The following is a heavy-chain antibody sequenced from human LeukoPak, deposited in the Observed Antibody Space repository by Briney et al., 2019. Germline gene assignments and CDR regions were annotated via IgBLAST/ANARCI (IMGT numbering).Heavy chain of an antibody. CDR3: ARDRATYADGNFDS. CDR2: INPNSGGT. D-gene: IGHD3-16*01. J-gene: IGHJ4*02. CDR1: GYTFTGYY. Sequence: ASVKVSCKASGYTFTGYYMHWVRQAPGQGLEWMGWINPNSGGTNYAQKFQGRVTMTRDTSISTAYMELSWLRSDDTAVYYCARDRATYADGNFDSWGQGTLVTVSS. V-gene: IGHV1-2*02.